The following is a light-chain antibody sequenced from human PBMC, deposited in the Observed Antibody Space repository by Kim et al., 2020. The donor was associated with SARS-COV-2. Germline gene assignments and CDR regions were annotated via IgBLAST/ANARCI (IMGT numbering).Light chain of an antibody. J-gene: IGLJ2*01. CDR2: GKN. Sequence: SSELTQDPAVSVALGQTVRITCQGDILRSYYATWYQQKPGQAPRLVIYGKNNRPSGIPDRFSGSSSGNTTSLTITGTQAGDEADYYCNSRDSNDNEVVGG. CDR1: ILRSYY. CDR3: NSRDSNDNEV. V-gene: IGLV3-19*01.